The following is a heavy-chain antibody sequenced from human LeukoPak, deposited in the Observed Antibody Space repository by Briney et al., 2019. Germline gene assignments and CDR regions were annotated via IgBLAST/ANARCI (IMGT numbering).Heavy chain of an antibody. D-gene: IGHD3-22*01. Sequence: GRSLRLSCAPSAFTVSSYNMSWVRHAPGKGRGWVSYVSSSTSTIYCADSVKGRVTVSRDNTKNSLYLKMNSLRDVDTPGYYCAGYSYDSRGYSDPFDYWGQGTLATVSS. CDR3: AGYSYDSRGYSDPFDY. V-gene: IGHV3-48*02. CDR1: AFTVSSYN. CDR2: VSSSTSTI. J-gene: IGHJ4*02.